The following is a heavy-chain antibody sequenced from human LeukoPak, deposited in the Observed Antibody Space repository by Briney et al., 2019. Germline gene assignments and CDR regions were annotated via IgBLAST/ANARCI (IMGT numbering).Heavy chain of an antibody. CDR3: AKDRYYDILTGTLFDY. CDR2: ISGSGGST. V-gene: IGHV3-23*01. D-gene: IGHD3-9*01. Sequence: PPGGSLRLSCAASGFTFSSYAMSWVRQAPGKGLEWVSAISGSGGSTYYADSVKGRFTISRDNSKNTLYLRMNSLRAEDTAVYYCAKDRYYDILTGTLFDYWGQGTLVTVSS. J-gene: IGHJ4*02. CDR1: GFTFSSYA.